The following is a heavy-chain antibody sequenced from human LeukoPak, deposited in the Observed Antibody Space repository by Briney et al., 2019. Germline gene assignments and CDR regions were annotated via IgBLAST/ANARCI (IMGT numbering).Heavy chain of an antibody. CDR1: GFTFSSYG. J-gene: IGHJ4*02. V-gene: IGHV3-30*18. D-gene: IGHD3-9*01. CDR2: ISYDGSNK. CDR3: AKELLRYFDPAPFDY. Sequence: PGGSLILSCAASGFTFSSYGMHWVRQAPGKGLEWVAVISYDGSNKYYADSVKGRFTISRDNSKNTLYLQMNSLRAEDTAVYYCAKELLRYFDPAPFDYWGQGTLVTVSS.